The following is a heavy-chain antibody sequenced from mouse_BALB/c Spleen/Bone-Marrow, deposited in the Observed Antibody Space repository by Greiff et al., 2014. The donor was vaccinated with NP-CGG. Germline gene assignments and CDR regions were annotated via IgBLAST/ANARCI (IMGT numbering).Heavy chain of an antibody. CDR1: GYTFTEYI. J-gene: IGHJ3*01. V-gene: IGHV1-62-2*01. CDR3: ARLDLFAY. CDR2: FYPGSGSI. Sequence: QVQLKESGAELVKPGASVKLSCKASGYTFTEYIIHWVKQRSGQGLEWIGWFYPGSGSIKYNEKFQGKATITADTSSNTAYLQLSSLTSEDTAVYYCARLDLFAYWGQGTLVTVSA.